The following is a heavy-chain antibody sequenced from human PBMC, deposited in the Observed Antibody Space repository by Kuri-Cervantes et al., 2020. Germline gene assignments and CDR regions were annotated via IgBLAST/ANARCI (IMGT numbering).Heavy chain of an antibody. J-gene: IGHJ2*01. D-gene: IGHD3-9*01. V-gene: IGHV1-8*01. CDR2: MNPNSGNT. CDR1: GYTFTSYD. Sequence: ASVKVSCKASGYTFTSYDINWVRQATGQGLEWMGWMNPNSGNTGYAQKFQGRVTMTRNTSISTAYMELSRLRSDDTAVYYCARDLGNYDILTGYYSSGYFDLWGRGTLVTVSS. CDR3: ARDLGNYDILTGYYSSGYFDL.